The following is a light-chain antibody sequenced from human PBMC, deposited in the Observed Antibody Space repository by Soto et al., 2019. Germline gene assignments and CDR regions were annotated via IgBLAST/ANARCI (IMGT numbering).Light chain of an antibody. CDR1: QSVLYSSDNQNY. J-gene: IGKJ2*01. V-gene: IGKV4-1*01. Sequence: DIVMTQSPDSLAVSLGERATINCKSSQSVLYSSDNQNYLAWYQQKPGQPPKLLIYWASTRESGVPDRISGSGSGTDFTLTISSLQAEDVAVYYCQQYYITPKTFGQGTKLEIK. CDR3: QQYYITPKT. CDR2: WAS.